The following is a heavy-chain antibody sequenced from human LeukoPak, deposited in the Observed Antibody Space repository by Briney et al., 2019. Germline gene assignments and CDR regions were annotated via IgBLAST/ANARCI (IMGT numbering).Heavy chain of an antibody. Sequence: ASVKVSCKASGYTFTYYYMHWVRQAPGQGLEWMGWINPNSGGTNYAQKFQGRVTMTRDTSISTAYMELSRLRSDDTAVYYCARAAYCSSWYYFDYWGQGTLVTVSS. CDR3: ARAAYCSSWYYFDY. CDR2: INPNSGGT. CDR1: GYTFTYYY. J-gene: IGHJ4*02. D-gene: IGHD6-13*01. V-gene: IGHV1-2*02.